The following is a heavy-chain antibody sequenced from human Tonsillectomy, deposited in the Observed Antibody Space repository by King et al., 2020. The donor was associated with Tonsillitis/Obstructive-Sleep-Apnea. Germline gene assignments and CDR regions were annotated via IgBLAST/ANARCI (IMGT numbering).Heavy chain of an antibody. V-gene: IGHV5-51*01. CDR3: ARHYYGSGRHVDY. CDR1: GYSFTTYW. Sequence: VQLVESGAEVKKPGESLKISCKGSGYSFTTYWIGWVRQMPGKGLDWMGIIYPGDSDTRYSPSFQGQVTISADKSISTAYLQWSSLKTSDTAMYYCARHYYGSGRHVDYWGQGTLVTVSS. D-gene: IGHD3-10*01. J-gene: IGHJ4*02. CDR2: IYPGDSDT.